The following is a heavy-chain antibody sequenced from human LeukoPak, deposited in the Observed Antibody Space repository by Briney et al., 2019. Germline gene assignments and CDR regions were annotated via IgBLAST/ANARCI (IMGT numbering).Heavy chain of an antibody. J-gene: IGHJ4*02. CDR2: IYWDDDK. V-gene: IGHV2-5*02. CDR1: GFSLSTSGVG. D-gene: IGHD3-10*01. CDR3: AHRPPRITMVWGVILSAPYFDY. Sequence: ESGPTLVNPTQTLTLTCTFSGFSLSTSGVGVGWIRQPPGKALGWLALIYWDDDKRYSPSLKSRLTITKDTSKNQVVLTMTNMDPVDTATYYCAHRPPRITMVWGVILSAPYFDYWGQGTLVTVSS.